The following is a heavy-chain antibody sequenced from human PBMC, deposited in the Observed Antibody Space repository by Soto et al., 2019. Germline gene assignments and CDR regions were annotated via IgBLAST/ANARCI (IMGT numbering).Heavy chain of an antibody. CDR1: GDSVSSNSAA. J-gene: IGHJ4*02. V-gene: IGHV6-1*01. CDR3: AREKARSVYDFWSGKFDY. Sequence: QTLSLTCAISGDSVSSNSAAWNWIRQSPSRGLEWLGRTYYRSKWYNDYAVSVKSRITINPDTSKNQFSLQLNSVTPEDTAVYYCAREKARSVYDFWSGKFDYWGQGNLVTVYS. CDR2: TYYRSKWYN. D-gene: IGHD3-3*01.